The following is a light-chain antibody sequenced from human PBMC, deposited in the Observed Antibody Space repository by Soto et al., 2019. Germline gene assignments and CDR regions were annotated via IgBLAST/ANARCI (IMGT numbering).Light chain of an antibody. CDR1: SSDVGGYNY. J-gene: IGLJ7*01. CDR2: DVS. CDR3: CSYAGSYTPWL. Sequence: QYALTQPRSVSGSPGQSVTISCTGTSSDVGGYNYVSWYQQHPGKAPKLMIYDVSKRPSGVPDRFSGSKSGNTASLTISGLQAEDEADYYCCSYAGSYTPWLFGVGTQLTVL. V-gene: IGLV2-11*01.